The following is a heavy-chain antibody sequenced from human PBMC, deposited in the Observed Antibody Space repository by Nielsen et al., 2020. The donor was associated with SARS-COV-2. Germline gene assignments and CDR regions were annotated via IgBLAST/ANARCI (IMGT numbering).Heavy chain of an antibody. Sequence: GESLKISCIGSGFTFNYAMSWVRQAPGKGLEWVAVISHDGSHYNYADSVKGRFTISRDNSKNTLYLQMNSLRAEDTAVYYCASTYSGSYWSAFDIWGQGTMVTVSS. CDR3: ASTYSGSYWSAFDI. V-gene: IGHV3-30*03. CDR2: ISHDGSHY. CDR1: GFTFNYA. J-gene: IGHJ3*02. D-gene: IGHD1-26*01.